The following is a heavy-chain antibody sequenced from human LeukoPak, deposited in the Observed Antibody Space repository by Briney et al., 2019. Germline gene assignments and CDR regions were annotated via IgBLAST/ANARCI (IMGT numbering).Heavy chain of an antibody. D-gene: IGHD4-17*01. Sequence: GASVKVSCKASGYTFTSYDINWVRQATGQGLEWMGWMNPNSGNTGYAQKFQGRVTITRNTSISTAYMELSSLRSEDTAVYYCARGVMVLGTVTTPDYFDYWGQGTLVTVSS. CDR2: MNPNSGNT. V-gene: IGHV1-8*03. CDR3: ARGVMVLGTVTTPDYFDY. J-gene: IGHJ4*02. CDR1: GYTFTSYD.